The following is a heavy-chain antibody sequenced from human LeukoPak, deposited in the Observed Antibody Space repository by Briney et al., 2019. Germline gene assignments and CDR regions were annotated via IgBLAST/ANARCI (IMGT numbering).Heavy chain of an antibody. Sequence: GESLKISCKGSGYSLTSYWIGWVRQMPGKGLEWMGIIYPGDSDTRYSPSFQGQVTISADKSISTAYLQWSSLKASDTAMYYCARPYSSGWSNDAFDIWGQGTMVTVSS. D-gene: IGHD6-19*01. CDR3: ARPYSSGWSNDAFDI. CDR2: IYPGDSDT. J-gene: IGHJ3*02. CDR1: GYSLTSYW. V-gene: IGHV5-51*01.